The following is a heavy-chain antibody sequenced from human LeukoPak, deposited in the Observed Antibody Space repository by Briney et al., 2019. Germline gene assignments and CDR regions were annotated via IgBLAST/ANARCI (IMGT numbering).Heavy chain of an antibody. CDR3: ARAGTENHFDY. Sequence: GGSLRLSCVASGRTFSPYSMNWVRQAPGKGLEWVSCISGSSSYIYYGDSVKGRFTISRDNAKNSLYLQMNSLRAEDTAVYYCARAGTENHFDYWGQGTLVTVSS. CDR2: ISGSSSYI. V-gene: IGHV3-21*01. D-gene: IGHD2/OR15-2a*01. J-gene: IGHJ4*02. CDR1: GRTFSPYS.